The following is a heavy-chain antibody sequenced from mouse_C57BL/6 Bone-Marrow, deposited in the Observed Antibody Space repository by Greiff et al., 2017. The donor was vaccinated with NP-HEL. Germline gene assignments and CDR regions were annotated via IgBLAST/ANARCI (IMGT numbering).Heavy chain of an antibody. CDR1: GFSFNTYA. V-gene: IGHV10-1*01. Sequence: EVQLVESGGGLVQPKGSLKLSCAASGFSFNTYAMNWVRQAPGKGLEWVARIRSKSNNYATYYADSVKDRFTISRDDSESMLYLQMNNLKTEDTAMYYCVRHNPITTVVEGYFDVWGTGTTVTVSS. CDR3: VRHNPITTVVEGYFDV. CDR2: IRSKSNNYAT. J-gene: IGHJ1*03. D-gene: IGHD1-1*01.